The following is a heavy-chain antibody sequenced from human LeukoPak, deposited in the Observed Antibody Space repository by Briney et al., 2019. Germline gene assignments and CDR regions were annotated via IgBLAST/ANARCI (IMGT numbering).Heavy chain of an antibody. CDR1: GYTFTSYD. D-gene: IGHD6-13*01. Sequence: ASVKVSCKASGYTFTSYDINWVRQATGQGLEWMGWMNPNSGNTGYAQKFQGRVTMTRNTSISTAYMELSSLRSEDTAVYYCARVGYSSSWYTPNYYYYGMDVWGQGTTVTVSS. CDR3: ARVGYSSSWYTPNYYYYGMDV. CDR2: MNPNSGNT. J-gene: IGHJ6*02. V-gene: IGHV1-8*01.